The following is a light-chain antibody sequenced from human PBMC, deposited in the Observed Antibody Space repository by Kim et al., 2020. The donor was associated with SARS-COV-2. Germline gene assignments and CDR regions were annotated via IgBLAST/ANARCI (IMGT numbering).Light chain of an antibody. CDR2: YAS. J-gene: IGKJ5*01. CDR1: QSVSSY. CDR3: QQHNSWPTIT. V-gene: IGKV3-11*01. Sequence: EIVLTQSPATLSLFPGERATLSCRASQSVSSYLRWYQHKPGQAPRLLIYYASNRATGIPARFSGSGSGTDFTLTISNLEPEDFAVYYCQQHNSWPTITFGQGTRLEIK.